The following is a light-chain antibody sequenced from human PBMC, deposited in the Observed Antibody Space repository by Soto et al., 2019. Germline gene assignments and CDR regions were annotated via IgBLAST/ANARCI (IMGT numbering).Light chain of an antibody. CDR3: LQHNSYPWT. Sequence: DSQFTPSTALRSASVDARVTITCRASQGISSYLAWYQQKPGKAPKRLIYAASSLQSGVPSRFSGSGSGTEFTLTISSLQPEDFATYYCLQHNSYPWTVGQGTKVDIK. CDR2: AAS. V-gene: IGKV1-9*01. J-gene: IGKJ1*01. CDR1: QGISSY.